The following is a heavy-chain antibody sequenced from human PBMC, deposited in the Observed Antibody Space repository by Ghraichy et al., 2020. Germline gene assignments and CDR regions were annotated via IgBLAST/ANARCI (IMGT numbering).Heavy chain of an antibody. CDR3: ARDVGWGGSSWYESGYGMDV. J-gene: IGHJ6*02. D-gene: IGHD6-13*01. CDR2: IYYSGST. Sequence: SETLSLTCTVSGGSISSYYWSWIRQPPGKGLEWIGYIYYSGSTNYNPSLKSRVTISVDTSKNQFSLKLSSVTAADTAVYYCARDVGWGGSSWYESGYGMDVWGQGPTVTVSS. V-gene: IGHV4-59*01. CDR1: GGSISSYY.